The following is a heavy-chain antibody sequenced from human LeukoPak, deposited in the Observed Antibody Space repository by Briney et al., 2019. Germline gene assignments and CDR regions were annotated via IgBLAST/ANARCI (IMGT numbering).Heavy chain of an antibody. D-gene: IGHD3-10*01. V-gene: IGHV4-34*01. J-gene: IGHJ6*02. CDR1: GGSFRCYF. Sequence: PSEALSFTCALQGGSFRCYFWTWIRQPPEKALECIAEINPSGVANHTPSLRSRLLISMDTSKNHFSLRLSSVTAAETAVYYCGRDLKKGYYGSSDYYDFAMDVWGQGTTVTVSS. CDR2: INPSGVA. CDR3: GRDLKKGYYGSSDYYDFAMDV.